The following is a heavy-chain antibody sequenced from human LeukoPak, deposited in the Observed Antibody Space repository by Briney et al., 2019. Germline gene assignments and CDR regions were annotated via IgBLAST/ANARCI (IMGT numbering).Heavy chain of an antibody. CDR2: IYYSGST. CDR3: ARGRRNWGSVGEFDY. V-gene: IGHV4-31*03. CDR1: GGSISSGGYF. Sequence: PSETLSLTCTVSGGSISSGGYFWSWIRQHPGKGLEWIGYIYYSGSTYYNPSLKSRVTISVDTSKNQFSLKLSSVTAADTAVYYCARGRRNWGSVGEFDYWGQGTLVTVSS. J-gene: IGHJ4*02. D-gene: IGHD7-27*01.